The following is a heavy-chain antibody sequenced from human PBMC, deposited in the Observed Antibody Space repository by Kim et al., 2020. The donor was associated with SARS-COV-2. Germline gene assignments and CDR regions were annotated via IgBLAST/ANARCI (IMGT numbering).Heavy chain of an antibody. CDR1: GYTFTGYY. J-gene: IGHJ5*02. V-gene: IGHV1-2*02. CDR3: ARGRDVDFWSGYYKGGQAAGANWFDP. Sequence: ASVKVSCKASGYTFTGYYMHWVRQAPGQGLEWMGWINPNSGGTNYAQKFQGRVTMTRDTSISTAYMELSRLRSDDTAVYYCARGRDVDFWSGYYKGGQAAGANWFDPWGQGTLVTVSS. CDR2: INPNSGGT. D-gene: IGHD3-3*01.